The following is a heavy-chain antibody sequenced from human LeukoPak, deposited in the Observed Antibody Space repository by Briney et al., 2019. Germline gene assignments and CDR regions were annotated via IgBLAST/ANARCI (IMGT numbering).Heavy chain of an antibody. CDR2: ISSSSSYI. D-gene: IGHD4-17*01. J-gene: IGHJ4*02. CDR1: GFTFSSYS. Sequence: PGGSLRLSCAASGFTFSSYSMNWVRQAPGKGLEWVSSISSSSSYIYYADSVKGRFTISRDNAKNSLYLQMNSLRAEDTAVYYCARDLGGDYRFDYWGQGTLVTVSS. CDR3: ARDLGGDYRFDY. V-gene: IGHV3-21*01.